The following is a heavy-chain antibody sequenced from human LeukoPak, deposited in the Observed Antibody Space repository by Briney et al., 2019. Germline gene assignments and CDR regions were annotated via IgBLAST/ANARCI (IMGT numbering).Heavy chain of an antibody. CDR2: IYYSGST. Sequence: QPSDTLSLTCTVSGGSVSSGSYYWSWIRQPPGKGREWIGYIYYSGSTNYNPSLKSRVTISVDTSKNQFSLKLSSVTAADTAVYYCVRHSSWYLFDYWGQGTLVTVSS. CDR1: GGSVSSGSYY. J-gene: IGHJ4*02. D-gene: IGHD6-13*01. V-gene: IGHV4-61*01. CDR3: VRHSSWYLFDY.